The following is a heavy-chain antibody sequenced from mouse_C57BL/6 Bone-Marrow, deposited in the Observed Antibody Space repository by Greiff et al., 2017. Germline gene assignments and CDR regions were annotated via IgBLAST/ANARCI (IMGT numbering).Heavy chain of an antibody. J-gene: IGHJ1*03. CDR3: ARRSFITTVVAHWYFDV. V-gene: IGHV1-50*01. CDR2: IDPSDSYT. Sequence: QVQLQQPGAELVKPGASVKLSCKASGYTFTSYWMQWVKQRPGQGLEWIGEIDPSDSYTNYNQKFKGKATLTVDTSSSTAYMQLSSLTSEDSAVYYCARRSFITTVVAHWYFDVWGTGTTVTVSS. CDR1: GYTFTSYW. D-gene: IGHD1-1*01.